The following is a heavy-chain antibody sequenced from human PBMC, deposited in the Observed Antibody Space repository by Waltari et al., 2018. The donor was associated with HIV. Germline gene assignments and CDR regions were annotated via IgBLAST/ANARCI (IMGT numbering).Heavy chain of an antibody. V-gene: IGHV4-31*03. Sequence: QVQLQESGPGLVKPSQTLSLTCTVSGGSLSSGGSSWSWIRQHPGKGLEWIGYIYYSGSIYYNPSLKSRVTISRDTSKNQFSLKLNSVTAADTAVYYCARGTTVTNGGLWDYWGQGSLVTVSS. D-gene: IGHD4-17*01. CDR2: IYYSGSI. CDR3: ARGTTVTNGGLWDY. CDR1: GGSLSSGGSS. J-gene: IGHJ4*02.